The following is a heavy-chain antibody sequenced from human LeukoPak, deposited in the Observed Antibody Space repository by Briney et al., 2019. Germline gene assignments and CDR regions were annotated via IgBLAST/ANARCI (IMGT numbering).Heavy chain of an antibody. CDR3: AIVLQHLRGYSRDGLDYYYYYPMDV. Sequence: GGSLRLSCAASGFTFSSYSMNWVRQAPGKGLEWVSSISGYGTYMYDADSVKGRFTISRDNAKNSLYLQMNSLRAEDTAVYYCAIVLQHLRGYSRDGLDYYYYYPMDVWGQGTTVTVSS. J-gene: IGHJ6*02. V-gene: IGHV3-21*01. D-gene: IGHD5-12*01. CDR1: GFTFSSYS. CDR2: ISGYGTYM.